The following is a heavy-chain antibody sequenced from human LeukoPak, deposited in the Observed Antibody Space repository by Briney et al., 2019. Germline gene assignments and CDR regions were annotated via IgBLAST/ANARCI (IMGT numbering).Heavy chain of an antibody. D-gene: IGHD3-9*01. V-gene: IGHV4-59*08. CDR2: IYYSGST. Sequence: KASETLSLTCTVSGGSISSYYWSWIRQPPGKGLEWIGYIYYSGSTNYNPSLKSRVTISVDTSKNQFSLKLSSVTAADTAVYYCARLDANDILTGSLDYWGQGTLVTVSS. CDR1: GGSISSYY. J-gene: IGHJ4*02. CDR3: ARLDANDILTGSLDY.